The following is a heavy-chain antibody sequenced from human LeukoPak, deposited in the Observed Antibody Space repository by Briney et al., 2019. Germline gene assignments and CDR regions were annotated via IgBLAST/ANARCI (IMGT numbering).Heavy chain of an antibody. Sequence: GGSLRLSCAASGFTFTRSAMGWVRQAPGKGLEWVSCITNSGGGTYYADSVKGRFTISRDNSKNTLYLQMNSLRAEDTAVYYCAKDPWTDSSGWNYFDYWGQGTLVTVSS. CDR1: GFTFTRSA. CDR2: ITNSGGGT. CDR3: AKDPWTDSSGWNYFDY. V-gene: IGHV3-23*01. D-gene: IGHD6-19*01. J-gene: IGHJ4*02.